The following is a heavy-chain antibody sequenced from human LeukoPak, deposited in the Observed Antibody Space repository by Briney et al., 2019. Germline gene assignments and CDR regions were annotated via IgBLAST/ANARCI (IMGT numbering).Heavy chain of an antibody. Sequence: GSLRLSCAASGFTFSSYSMNWVRQAPGKGLEWVSYISSSSSTIYYADSVKGRFTISRDNAKNSLYLQMNSLRDEDTAVYYCARDPSTYYYDSSGYFRPTIYFDYWGQGTLVTVSS. J-gene: IGHJ4*02. V-gene: IGHV3-48*02. D-gene: IGHD3-22*01. CDR1: GFTFSSYS. CDR3: ARDPSTYYYDSSGYFRPTIYFDY. CDR2: ISSSSSTI.